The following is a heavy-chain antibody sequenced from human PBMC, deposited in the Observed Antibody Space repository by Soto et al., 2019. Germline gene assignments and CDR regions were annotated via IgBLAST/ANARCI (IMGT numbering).Heavy chain of an antibody. CDR1: GGSISSDANF. J-gene: IGHJ5*02. Sequence: PSGTLSLTCTVSGGSISSDANFWSWIRQLPGRGLEWIGYISYTGRTYYTPSLNSRLTISLDTSKNLFSLRLSAVTAADTAVYFCARGSFSSSSSWFDPWGQGTLVTVSS. CDR3: ARGSFSSSSSWFDP. CDR2: ISYTGRT. V-gene: IGHV4-31*03. D-gene: IGHD6-6*01.